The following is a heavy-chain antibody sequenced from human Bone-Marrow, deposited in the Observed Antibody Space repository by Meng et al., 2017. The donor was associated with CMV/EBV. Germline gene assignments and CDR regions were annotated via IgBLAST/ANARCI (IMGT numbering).Heavy chain of an antibody. J-gene: IGHJ4*02. D-gene: IGHD3-22*01. CDR3: ARDFDSTGYYMEY. CDR1: GFTFSSYA. Sequence: LTCAASGFTFSSYAMHWVRQAPGKGLEWVAVISYDGSNKYYADSVKGRFTISRDNSKNTLYLQMNSLRAEDTAVYYCARDFDSTGYYMEYWAQGTLVTVSS. CDR2: ISYDGSNK. V-gene: IGHV3-30-3*01.